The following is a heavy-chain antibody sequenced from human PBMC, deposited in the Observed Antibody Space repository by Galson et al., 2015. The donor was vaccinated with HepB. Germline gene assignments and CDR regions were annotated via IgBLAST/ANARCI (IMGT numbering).Heavy chain of an antibody. V-gene: IGHV3-23*01. D-gene: IGHD6-19*01. J-gene: IGHJ3*02. Sequence: SLGLSCAASGFTFSDYYMSWIRQAPGKGLEWVSVISGSGGSTYYADSVKGRFTISRDNSKNTLYLQMNSLRAEDTAVYYCAKIAVAGAFDIWGQGTMVTVSS. CDR2: ISGSGGST. CDR1: GFTFSDYY. CDR3: AKIAVAGAFDI.